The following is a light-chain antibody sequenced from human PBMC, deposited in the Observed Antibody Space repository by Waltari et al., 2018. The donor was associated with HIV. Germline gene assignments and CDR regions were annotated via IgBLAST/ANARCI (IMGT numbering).Light chain of an antibody. CDR3: QQYDDLEYT. Sequence: DIQMTQSPLSLSVSVGDRVTLTRQASQDIKHYLNWYQQKPGKAPRLLIYDASSLETGVPSRFSGSGSGTHFTLTISSLRPEDTATYYCQQYDDLEYTFGQGTTLEMK. J-gene: IGKJ2*01. CDR2: DAS. CDR1: QDIKHY. V-gene: IGKV1-33*01.